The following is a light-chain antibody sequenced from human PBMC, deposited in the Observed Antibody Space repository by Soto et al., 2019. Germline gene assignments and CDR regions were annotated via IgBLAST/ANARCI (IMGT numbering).Light chain of an antibody. CDR2: EVT. Sequence: QSVLTQPASVSGSPGQSITISCTGTSSDVGPYNYVSWYQHHPGKAPKLLIYEVTKRPSGVSNRFSGSKSGNTASLTISGLRAEDEADYYCSSYTTSGTLVFGGGTKVTVL. CDR1: SSDVGPYNY. CDR3: SSYTTSGTLV. V-gene: IGLV2-14*01. J-gene: IGLJ3*02.